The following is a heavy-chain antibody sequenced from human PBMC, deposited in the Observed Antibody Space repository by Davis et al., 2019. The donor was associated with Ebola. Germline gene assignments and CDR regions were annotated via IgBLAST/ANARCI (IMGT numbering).Heavy chain of an antibody. J-gene: IGHJ4*02. D-gene: IGHD3-3*01. V-gene: IGHV4-34*01. CDR3: ANAPGRFLEWWDDC. Sequence: SETLSLTCAVYGGSFSGYYWSWIRQPPGKGLEWIGEINHGGSTIYNPSLKSRVTISVDTSKNQFSLKLSSVTAADTAVYYCANAPGRFLEWWDDCWGQGTLVSVSS. CDR1: GGSFSGYY. CDR2: INHGGST.